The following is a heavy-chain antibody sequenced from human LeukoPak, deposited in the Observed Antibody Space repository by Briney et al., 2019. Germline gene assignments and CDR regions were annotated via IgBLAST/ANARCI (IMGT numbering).Heavy chain of an antibody. Sequence: GGSLRLSCAASGFTFSTYNMNWVRQARGKGLEWVSYITSSSSTIYYADSVQGRFTISRDNAKNSLYLQMNSLRAEDTAVYYCARYGAAPPHDAFDIWGQGTMVTVSS. CDR2: ITSSSSTI. V-gene: IGHV3-48*04. J-gene: IGHJ3*02. D-gene: IGHD4/OR15-4a*01. CDR3: ARYGAAPPHDAFDI. CDR1: GFTFSTYN.